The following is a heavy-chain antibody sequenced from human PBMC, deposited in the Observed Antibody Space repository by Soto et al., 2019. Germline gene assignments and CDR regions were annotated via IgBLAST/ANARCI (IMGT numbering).Heavy chain of an antibody. V-gene: IGHV3-30*18. Sequence: QVPLVESGGGVVQPGRSLRLSCAASGFTFSSYGMHWVRQAPGKGLEWVAVISYDGSNKYYADSVKGRFTISRDNSKNTLYLQMNSLRAEDTAVYYCAKDYWGWSGYSPYYYYYGMDVWGQGTTVTVSS. D-gene: IGHD3-3*01. CDR1: GFTFSSYG. CDR2: ISYDGSNK. CDR3: AKDYWGWSGYSPYYYYYGMDV. J-gene: IGHJ6*02.